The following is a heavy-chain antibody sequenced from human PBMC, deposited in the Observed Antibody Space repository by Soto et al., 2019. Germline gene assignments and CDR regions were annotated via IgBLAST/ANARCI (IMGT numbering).Heavy chain of an antibody. D-gene: IGHD3-3*01. Sequence: EVQLLESGGGLVQPGGSLRLSCAASGFTFSSYAINWVRQAPGKGLGWVSTISGSGVSTKFADPVEGRFTFSRDNSTNAVYLQMNSLRTEDTAVYYCAKSAGDFWSGYFDYWCQGTLVTVSS. J-gene: IGHJ4*02. V-gene: IGHV3-23*01. CDR2: ISGSGVST. CDR1: GFTFSSYA. CDR3: AKSAGDFWSGYFDY.